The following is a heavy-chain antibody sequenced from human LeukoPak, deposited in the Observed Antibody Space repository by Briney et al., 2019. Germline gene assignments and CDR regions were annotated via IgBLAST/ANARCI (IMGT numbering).Heavy chain of an antibody. J-gene: IGHJ6*03. CDR1: GYSISSGYY. CDR3: ARDRVLLWFGEPIYYYMDV. CDR2: IYHSGST. D-gene: IGHD3-10*01. V-gene: IGHV4-38-2*02. Sequence: SQTLSLTCTVSGYSISSGYYWGWIRQPPGKGLEWIGSIYHSGSTYYNPSLKSRVTISVDTSKNQFSLKLSSVTAADTAVYYCARDRVLLWFGEPIYYYMDVWGKGTTVTISS.